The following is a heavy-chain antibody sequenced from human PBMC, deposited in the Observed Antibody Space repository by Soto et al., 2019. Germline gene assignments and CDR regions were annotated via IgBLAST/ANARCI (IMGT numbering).Heavy chain of an antibody. V-gene: IGHV4-31*03. J-gene: IGHJ4*02. CDR1: GGSISSGGYY. CDR2: IYYSGST. CDR3: ARGLTYYYGSGSYYIDY. D-gene: IGHD3-10*01. Sequence: SETLSLTCTVSGGSISSGGYYWSWIRQHPGKGLEWIGYIYYSGSTYYNPSLKSRVTISVDTSKNQFSLKLSSVTAADTAVYYCARGLTYYYGSGSYYIDYWGQGTLVTVSS.